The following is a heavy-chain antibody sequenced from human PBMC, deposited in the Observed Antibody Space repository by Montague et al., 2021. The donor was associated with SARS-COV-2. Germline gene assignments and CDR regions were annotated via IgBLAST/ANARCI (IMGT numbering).Heavy chain of an antibody. V-gene: IGHV4-39*02. D-gene: IGHD5-12*01. Sequence: SETLSLTCTVSGGSISSNNYYWDWIRQPPGKGLEWIGSIYDSGSTYYNPSLKSRVTISADTSKNHFSLKLNSVTAADTAVYYCARRGRKLLPVATTIGGFDIGGQGTMVTVSS. CDR3: ARRGRKLLPVATTIGGFDI. CDR2: IYDSGST. J-gene: IGHJ3*02. CDR1: GGSISSNNYY.